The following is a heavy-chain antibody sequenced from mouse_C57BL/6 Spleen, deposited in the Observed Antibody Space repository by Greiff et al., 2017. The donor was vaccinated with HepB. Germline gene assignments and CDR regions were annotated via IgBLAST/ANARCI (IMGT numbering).Heavy chain of an antibody. CDR1: GYAFSSYW. D-gene: IGHD1-1*01. V-gene: IGHV1-80*01. CDR2: IYPGDGDT. Sequence: VQVVESGAELVKPGASVKISCKASGYAFSSYWMNWVKQRPGKGLEWIGQIYPGDGDTNYNGKFKGKATLTADKSSSTAYMQLSSLTSEDSAVYFCARSYYGSSNWYFDVWGTGTTVTVSS. J-gene: IGHJ1*03. CDR3: ARSYYGSSNWYFDV.